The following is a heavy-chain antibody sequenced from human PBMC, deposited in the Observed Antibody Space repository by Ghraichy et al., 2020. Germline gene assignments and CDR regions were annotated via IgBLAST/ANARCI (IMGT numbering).Heavy chain of an antibody. D-gene: IGHD2-2*01. CDR2: ISGSGGST. Sequence: GESLNISCAASGFTFSSYAMSWVRQAPGKGLEWVSAISGSGGSTYYADSVKGRFTISRDNSKNTLYLQMNSLRAEDTAVYYCAKDGCSSTSCALRYYGMDVWGQGTTVTVSS. J-gene: IGHJ6*02. CDR1: GFTFSSYA. V-gene: IGHV3-23*01. CDR3: AKDGCSSTSCALRYYGMDV.